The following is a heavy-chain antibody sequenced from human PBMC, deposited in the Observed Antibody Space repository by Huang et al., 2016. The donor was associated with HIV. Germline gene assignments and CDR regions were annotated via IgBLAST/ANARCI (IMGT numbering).Heavy chain of an antibody. CDR2: VYFLGNN. D-gene: IGHD2-2*03. Sequence: QLRESGPGLVTPSETLSLTCSASGTSMTSSTFYWGWFRPPPGRGLEWIGSVYFLGNNYEHPSLKSRVTISIDTANKQYSMRLTSVTAADTAVYFCAREVRSVDTDRPDGYYYRGLDVWGQGTKVIVSS. CDR3: AREVRSVDTDRPDGYYYRGLDV. V-gene: IGHV4-39*02. J-gene: IGHJ6*02. CDR1: GTSMTSSTFY.